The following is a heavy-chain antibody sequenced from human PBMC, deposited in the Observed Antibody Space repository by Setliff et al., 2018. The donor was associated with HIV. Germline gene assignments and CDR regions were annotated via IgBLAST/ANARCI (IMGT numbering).Heavy chain of an antibody. D-gene: IGHD3-10*01. CDR2: VYSTGSI. CDR1: GGSMSRFY. J-gene: IGHJ6*04. CDR3: TRRGADSYYPRPLDV. Sequence: KPSETLSLTCTVSGGSMSRFYWTWIRQPPGKGLEWIGFVYSTGSINYSPSFRGRLTISLDTSKNQFSLRLNSVTAADTAIYYCTRRGADSYYPRPLDVWGKGTTVTVSS. V-gene: IGHV4-59*01.